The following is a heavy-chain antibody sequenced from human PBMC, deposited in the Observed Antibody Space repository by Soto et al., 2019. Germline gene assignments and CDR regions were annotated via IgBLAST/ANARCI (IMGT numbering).Heavy chain of an antibody. Sequence: QVQLVESGGGVVQPGRSLRLSCAASGFTFSSYAMHWVRQAPGKGLEWVAIISYDGSNKDFADSVKGRFTISRDISKSTVYLQMNRLRAEDTAMYYCARDRRGSYYCDYWGQGTLVTVSS. CDR1: GFTFSSYA. CDR2: ISYDGSNK. J-gene: IGHJ4*02. V-gene: IGHV3-30-3*01. CDR3: ARDRRGSYYCDY. D-gene: IGHD3-10*01.